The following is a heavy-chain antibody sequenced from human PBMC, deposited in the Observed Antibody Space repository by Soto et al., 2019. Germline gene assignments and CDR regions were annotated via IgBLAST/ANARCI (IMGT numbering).Heavy chain of an antibody. CDR3: ARPIAAGFDT. CDR1: GGTFSSYA. CDR2: IIPIFGTA. Sequence: VASVKVSCKASGGTFSSYAISWVRQAPGQGLEWMGGIIPIFGTANYAQKFQGRVTITADESTSTAYMEPSSLRSEDTAVYYCARPIAAGFDTWGQGTLVTVSS. J-gene: IGHJ5*02. D-gene: IGHD6-13*01. V-gene: IGHV1-69*13.